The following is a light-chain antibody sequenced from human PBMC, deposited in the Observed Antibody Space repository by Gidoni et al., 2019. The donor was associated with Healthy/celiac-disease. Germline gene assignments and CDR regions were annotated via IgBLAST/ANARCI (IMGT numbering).Light chain of an antibody. CDR3: AAWDDSLSGHVV. Sequence: QSVLTQTPSASGTPGQRVTISCSGSSSNIGSNYVYWYQQLPGTAPKLLISRNNQRPSGVPDRFSGSKSGTSASLAISGLRSEDEADYYCAAWDDSLSGHVVFGGGTKLTVL. J-gene: IGLJ2*01. CDR2: RNN. V-gene: IGLV1-47*01. CDR1: SSNIGSNY.